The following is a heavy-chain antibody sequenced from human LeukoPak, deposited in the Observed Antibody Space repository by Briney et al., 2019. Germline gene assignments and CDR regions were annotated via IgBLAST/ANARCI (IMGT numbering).Heavy chain of an antibody. D-gene: IGHD6-13*01. Sequence: GGSLRLSCAASGFTFSSYAMSWVRQAPGKGLEWVGVISYDGSNKYYADSVKGRFTISRDNSKNTLYLQMNSLRAEDTAVYYCARDGLDSSSWPGYYYYYMDVWGKGTTVTVSS. J-gene: IGHJ6*03. CDR2: ISYDGSNK. CDR3: ARDGLDSSSWPGYYYYYMDV. V-gene: IGHV3-30*04. CDR1: GFTFSSYA.